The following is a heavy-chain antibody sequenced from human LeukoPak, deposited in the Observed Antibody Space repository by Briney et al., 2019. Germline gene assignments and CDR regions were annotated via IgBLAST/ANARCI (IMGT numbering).Heavy chain of an antibody. CDR3: AKVQSPRYCSSTSCHWAFDI. V-gene: IGHV3-23*01. CDR1: GFTFSSYS. CDR2: ISGSGGST. D-gene: IGHD2-2*01. J-gene: IGHJ3*02. Sequence: PGGSLRLSCAASGFTFSSYSMSWVRQAPGKGLEWVSAISGSGGSTYYADSVKGRFTISRDNSKNTLYLQMNSLRAEDTAVYYCAKVQSPRYCSSTSCHWAFDIWGQGTMVTVSS.